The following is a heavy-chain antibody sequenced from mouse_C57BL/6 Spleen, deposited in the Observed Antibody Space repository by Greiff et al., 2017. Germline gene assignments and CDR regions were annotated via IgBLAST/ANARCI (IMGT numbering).Heavy chain of an antibody. D-gene: IGHD1-1*01. Sequence: QVQLKQPGAELVKPGASVKMSCKASGYTFTSYWITWVKQRPGQGLEWIGDIYPGSGSTNYNEKFKSKATLTVDTSSSTAYMQLSSLTSEDSAVYYCARLGGYYGGSLYAMDYWGQGTSVTVSS. CDR3: ARLGGYYGGSLYAMDY. CDR2: IYPGSGST. CDR1: GYTFTSYW. J-gene: IGHJ4*01. V-gene: IGHV1-55*01.